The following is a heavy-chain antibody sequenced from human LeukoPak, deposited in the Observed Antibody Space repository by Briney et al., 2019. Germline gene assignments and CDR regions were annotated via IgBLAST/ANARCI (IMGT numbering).Heavy chain of an antibody. CDR1: GFTFSSYE. V-gene: IGHV3-48*03. CDR3: ARRTSYSSGWYIDY. Sequence: QPGGSLRLSCAASGFTFSSYEMNWVRQAPGKGLEWGSYISSSGNTIYYADSVKGRFTISRDNAKNSLYLQMNSLRPEDTAVYYCARRTSYSSGWYIDYWGQGTLVTVSS. J-gene: IGHJ4*02. CDR2: ISSSGNTI. D-gene: IGHD6-19*01.